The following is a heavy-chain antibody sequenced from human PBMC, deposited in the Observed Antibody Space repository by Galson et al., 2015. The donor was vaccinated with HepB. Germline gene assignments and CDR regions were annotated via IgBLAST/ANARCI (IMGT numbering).Heavy chain of an antibody. J-gene: IGHJ4*02. D-gene: IGHD3-9*01. V-gene: IGHV5-51*01. Sequence: QSGAEVKKPGESLKISCKGSGYSFTSYWIGWVRQMPGKGLEWMGIIYPGDSDTRYSPSFQGQVTISADKSISTAYLQWSSLKASDTAMYYCASALFYDILTGYYLFDYWGQGTLVTVSS. CDR2: IYPGDSDT. CDR1: GYSFTSYW. CDR3: ASALFYDILTGYYLFDY.